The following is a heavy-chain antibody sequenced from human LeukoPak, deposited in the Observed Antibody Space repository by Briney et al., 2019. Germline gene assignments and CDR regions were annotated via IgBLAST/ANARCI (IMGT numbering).Heavy chain of an antibody. CDR1: GGSISSYY. J-gene: IGHJ3*02. Sequence: PSETLSLTCTVSGGSISSYYWSWIRQPAAKGLEWIGRIYTSGSTNYNPSLKSRVTISVDKSKNQFSLKLSSVTAADTAVYYCARYDYYDSSGLPLDAFDIWGQGTMVTVSS. V-gene: IGHV4-4*07. CDR3: ARYDYYDSSGLPLDAFDI. D-gene: IGHD3-22*01. CDR2: IYTSGST.